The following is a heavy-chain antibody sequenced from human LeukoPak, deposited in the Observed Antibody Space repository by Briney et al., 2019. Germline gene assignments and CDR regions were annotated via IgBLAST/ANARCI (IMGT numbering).Heavy chain of an antibody. V-gene: IGHV4-59*01. Sequence: PSETLSLTCSVSGASISAYYWSWIRQPPGKGLEWIGYIHYSGTINYNPSLMSRVTISVDSSKNQFSLRLSSVTAADTAVYFCARGHNGLEVWGQGATVTVSS. CDR2: IHYSGTI. CDR3: ARGHNGLEV. J-gene: IGHJ6*02. D-gene: IGHD5-24*01. CDR1: GASISAYY.